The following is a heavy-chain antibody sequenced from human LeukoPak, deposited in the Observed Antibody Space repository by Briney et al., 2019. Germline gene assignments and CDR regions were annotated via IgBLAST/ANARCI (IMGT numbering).Heavy chain of an antibody. CDR1: GFTFSSYG. CDR3: VKDNPLDY. Sequence: GGSLRLSCAASGFTFSSYGMEWVRQAPGKGLEWVAFIRYDGSNKYYSDSVKGRFTISRDNSKNTLYLHINSLRAEDTAVYYCVKDNPLDYWGQGTLVIVSS. D-gene: IGHD1-14*01. J-gene: IGHJ4*02. CDR2: IRYDGSNK. V-gene: IGHV3-30*02.